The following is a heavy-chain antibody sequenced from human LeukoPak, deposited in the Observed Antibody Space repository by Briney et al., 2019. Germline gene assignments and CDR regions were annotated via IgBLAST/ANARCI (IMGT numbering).Heavy chain of an antibody. D-gene: IGHD6-19*01. CDR1: GYTFTGYY. CDR3: AREVRSSGWFDY. J-gene: IGHJ4*02. Sequence: ASVKVSCKTSGYTFTGYYMHWVRQAPGQGLEWMGWINPNSGGTNYAQKFQGRVTMTRDTSISTAYMELSRLRSDDTAVYYCAREVRSSGWFDYWGQGTLVTVSS. CDR2: INPNSGGT. V-gene: IGHV1-2*02.